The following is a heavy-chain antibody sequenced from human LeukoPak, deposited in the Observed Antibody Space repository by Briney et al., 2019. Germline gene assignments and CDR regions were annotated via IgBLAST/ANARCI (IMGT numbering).Heavy chain of an antibody. J-gene: IGHJ3*02. CDR1: GFTFSSYW. D-gene: IGHD6-25*01. CDR2: INSDGSTT. CDR3: ARVGARLGAFDI. Sequence: GGSLRLSCTASGFTFSSYWMHWVRQAPGKGLVWVSRINSDGSTTSYADSVKGRFTISRDNAKNTLYLQMNSLRAEDTAVYYCARVGARLGAFDIWGQGTMVTASS. V-gene: IGHV3-74*01.